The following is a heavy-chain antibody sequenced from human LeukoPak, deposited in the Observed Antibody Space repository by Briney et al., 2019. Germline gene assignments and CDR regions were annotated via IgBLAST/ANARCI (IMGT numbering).Heavy chain of an antibody. D-gene: IGHD6-13*01. V-gene: IGHV4-61*02. CDR1: GGSISSGSYY. J-gene: IGHJ3*02. Sequence: PSQTLSLTCTVSGGSISSGSYYWSWIRQPAGKGLEWIGRIYTRGSTNYNPSLKSRVTISVDTSKNQFSLKLSSVTAADTAVYYCASGSWTKGRGRCSSWYCAFDIWGQGTMVTVSS. CDR3: ASGSWTKGRGRCSSWYCAFDI. CDR2: IYTRGST.